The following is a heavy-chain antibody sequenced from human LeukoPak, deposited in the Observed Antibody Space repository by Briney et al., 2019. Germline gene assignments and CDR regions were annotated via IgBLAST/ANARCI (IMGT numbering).Heavy chain of an antibody. CDR1: GFTFSSYS. D-gene: IGHD6-19*01. CDR2: ISSSSSYI. CDR3: ARAGSGWYYFDY. J-gene: IGHJ4*02. V-gene: IGHV3-21*01. Sequence: GSLRLSCAASGFTFSSYSMNWVRQAPGKGLEWVSSISSSSSYIYYADSVKGRFTISRDNAKNSLYLQMHSRRAEDTAVYYWARAGSGWYYFDYWGQGTLGTVSS.